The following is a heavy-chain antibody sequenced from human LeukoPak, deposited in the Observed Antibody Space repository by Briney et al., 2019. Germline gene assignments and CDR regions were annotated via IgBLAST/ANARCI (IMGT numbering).Heavy chain of an antibody. J-gene: IGHJ4*02. V-gene: IGHV3-15*01. CDR3: TTDGDYEIKGDY. CDR1: GFTFSNAW. Sequence: GGSLRLSCAASGFTFSNAWMSWVRQAPGKGLEWVGRIKSKTDGGTTDYAAPVKGRFTISRDDSKTTLYLQINSLKTEDTAVYYCTTDGDYEIKGDYWGQGTLVTVSS. D-gene: IGHD4-17*01. CDR2: IKSKTDGGTT.